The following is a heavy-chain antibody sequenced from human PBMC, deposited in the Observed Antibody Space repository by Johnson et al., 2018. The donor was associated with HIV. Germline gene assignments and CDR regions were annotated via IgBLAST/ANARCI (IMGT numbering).Heavy chain of an antibody. CDR3: ARGGVNDAFDI. J-gene: IGHJ3*02. V-gene: IGHV3-30*04. D-gene: IGHD3-16*01. CDR2: ISYDGTNK. Sequence: QVQLVESGGGVVQPGRSLRLSCAASGFTFSSYAMHWVRQAPGKGLEWVAVISYDGTNKYYADSVKGRFTISRDNSKNTLYLQVNSLRAEDTAVYYCARGGVNDAFDIWGQGTMVTVSS. CDR1: GFTFSSYA.